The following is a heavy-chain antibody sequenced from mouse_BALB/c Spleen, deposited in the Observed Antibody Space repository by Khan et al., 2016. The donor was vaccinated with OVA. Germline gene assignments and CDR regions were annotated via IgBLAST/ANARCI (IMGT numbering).Heavy chain of an antibody. V-gene: IGHV5-6*01. D-gene: IGHD2-14*01. Sequence: EVELVESGGDLVKPGGSLKLSCTASGFTFSTYGMSWVRQTPDKRLEWVATISSGGTYTYYPDRVMGRFTISRDNAKNTLYLQMSSLRSEDTAKDYCARHWIGVMDYWGQGTSGTVSS. CDR3: ARHWIGVMDY. CDR1: GFTFSTYG. CDR2: ISSGGTYT. J-gene: IGHJ4*01.